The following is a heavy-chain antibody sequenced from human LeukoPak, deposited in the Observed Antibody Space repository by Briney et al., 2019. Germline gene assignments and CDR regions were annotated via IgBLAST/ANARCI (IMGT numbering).Heavy chain of an antibody. V-gene: IGHV3-23*01. Sequence: GGSLGLSCAASGFTFSSYAMSWVRQAPGEGLEWVSSISGSGGSTYYADSVKGRFTISRDNSKNTLYLQMNSLRAEDTAVYYCAKDDDAWFGELTDHHPDYWGQGTLVTVSS. J-gene: IGHJ4*02. CDR2: ISGSGGST. CDR1: GFTFSSYA. D-gene: IGHD3-10*01. CDR3: AKDDDAWFGELTDHHPDY.